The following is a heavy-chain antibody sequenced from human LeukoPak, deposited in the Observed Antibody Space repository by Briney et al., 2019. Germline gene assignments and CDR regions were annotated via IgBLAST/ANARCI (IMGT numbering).Heavy chain of an antibody. CDR2: FYYSGST. J-gene: IGHJ4*02. CDR3: ARLWRAAIDY. D-gene: IGHD1-1*01. CDR1: GGSISSSSYY. V-gene: IGHV4-39*01. Sequence: SQTLSLTCTVVSGGSISSSSYYWGWIRQPPGKGLEWIGSFYYSGSTYYNPSLKSRVTISADTSKNQFSLKLSSVTAADTAVYYCARLWRAAIDYGGQGTLVTVSS.